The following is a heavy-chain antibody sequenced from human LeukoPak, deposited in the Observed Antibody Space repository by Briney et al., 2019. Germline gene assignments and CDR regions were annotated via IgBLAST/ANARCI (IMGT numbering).Heavy chain of an antibody. Sequence: ASVKVSCKASGYTFTSYGICWVRQAPGQGLEWMGWISAYNGNTNYAQKLQGRVTMTTDTSTSTAYMELRSLRSDDTAVYYCARAALVGATSPSDYWGQGTLVTVSS. CDR1: GYTFTSYG. J-gene: IGHJ4*02. CDR2: ISAYNGNT. CDR3: ARAALVGATSPSDY. D-gene: IGHD1-26*01. V-gene: IGHV1-18*01.